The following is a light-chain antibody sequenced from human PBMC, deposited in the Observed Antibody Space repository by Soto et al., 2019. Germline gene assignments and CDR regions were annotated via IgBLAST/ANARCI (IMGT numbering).Light chain of an antibody. CDR1: SSDIGNYNL. CDR3: CSYAGGRASAV. Sequence: QSALTQPASVSGSPGQSITISCTGTSSDIGNYNLVSWYQQHPGKAPKLMIYEVSERPSGISNRFSGSKSGNTASLTISGFQAEEEADYYCCSYAGGRASAVFGGGTKLTVL. J-gene: IGLJ7*01. CDR2: EVS. V-gene: IGLV2-23*02.